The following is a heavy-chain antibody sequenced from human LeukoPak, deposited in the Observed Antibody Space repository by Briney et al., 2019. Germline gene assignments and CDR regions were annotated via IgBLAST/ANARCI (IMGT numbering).Heavy chain of an antibody. V-gene: IGHV3-33*01. D-gene: IGHD4-17*01. J-gene: IGHJ5*02. CDR1: GFTFSSYG. Sequence: GGSLRLSWAASGFTFSSYGMHWVRQAPVKGLEWVAVIWYDGSNKYYADSVKGRFTISRDNSKNTLYLQMNSLRAEDTAVYYCASSRIDYGDYDLDPWGQGTLVTVSS. CDR2: IWYDGSNK. CDR3: ASSRIDYGDYDLDP.